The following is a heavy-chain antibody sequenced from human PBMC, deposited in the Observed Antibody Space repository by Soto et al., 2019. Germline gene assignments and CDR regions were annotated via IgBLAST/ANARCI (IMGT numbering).Heavy chain of an antibody. J-gene: IGHJ4*02. D-gene: IGHD3-3*01. CDR1: GYTFTSYD. V-gene: IGHV1-8*01. CDR2: MNPNSGNT. CDR3: ARAEQMECLLEIDY. Sequence: GASVKVSCKASGYTFTSYDINWVRQATGQGLEWMGWMNPNSGNTGYAQKFQGRVTMTRNTSISTAYMELSSLRSEDTAVYYCARAEQMECLLEIDYWGQGTLVTVSS.